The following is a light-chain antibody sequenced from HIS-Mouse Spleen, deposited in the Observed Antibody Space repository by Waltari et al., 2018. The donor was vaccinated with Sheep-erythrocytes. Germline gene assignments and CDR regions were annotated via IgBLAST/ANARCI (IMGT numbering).Light chain of an antibody. CDR2: EVS. V-gene: IGLV2-14*01. J-gene: IGLJ2*01. CDR1: SSDVGGYNY. Sequence: QSALTQPASVSGSPGQSITISCTGTSSDVGGYNYVSWYQQHPGKAPKLMIYEVSNGPSGVSNRLSGSKSGNTAALTISGLQAEDEADYYCSSYTSSSTQVFGGGTKLTVL. CDR3: SSYTSSSTQV.